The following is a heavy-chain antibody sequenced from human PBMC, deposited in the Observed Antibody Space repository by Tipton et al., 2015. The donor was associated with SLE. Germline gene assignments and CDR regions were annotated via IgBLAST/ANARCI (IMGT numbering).Heavy chain of an antibody. D-gene: IGHD7-27*01. V-gene: IGHV4-34*01. CDR3: SSRNWDETFDV. J-gene: IGHJ3*01. Sequence: TLSLTCDVNGGSFSGYYWSWIRQSPGKGLEWIGEVNHLGTIYYNASLKSRVTISIDTSKSHFSLKLTSVTAADTAVYFCSSRNWDETFDVWGQGTMVTVSS. CDR1: GGSFSGYY. CDR2: VNHLGTI.